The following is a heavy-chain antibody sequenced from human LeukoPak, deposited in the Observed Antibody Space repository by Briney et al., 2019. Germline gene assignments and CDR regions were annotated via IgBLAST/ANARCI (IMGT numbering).Heavy chain of an antibody. CDR3: ARGAPQVGGAEYFQH. J-gene: IGHJ1*01. CDR2: MNPNSGNT. D-gene: IGHD3-16*01. V-gene: IGHV1-8*01. CDR1: GYTFTSYD. Sequence: ASVKVSCKASGYTFTSYDINWVRQATGQGLEWMGWMNPNSGNTGYAQKFQGRVTMTRNTSISTAYMELSSLRSEDTAVYYCARGAPQVGGAEYFQHWGQGTLVTVSS.